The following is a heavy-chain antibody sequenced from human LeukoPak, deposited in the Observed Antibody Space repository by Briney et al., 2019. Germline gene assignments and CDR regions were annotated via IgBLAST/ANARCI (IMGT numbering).Heavy chain of an antibody. J-gene: IGHJ4*02. V-gene: IGHV1-24*01. CDR2: FDPEDGET. D-gene: IGHD3-22*01. CDR1: GYTLTELS. Sequence: ASVKVSCKVSGYTLTELSMHWVRQAPGKGLEWMGGFDPEDGETIYAQKFQGRVTMTEDTSTDTAYMELSSLRSEDTAVYYCATDLPPYDSSGYYGRWGRGTLVTVSS. CDR3: ATDLPPYDSSGYYGR.